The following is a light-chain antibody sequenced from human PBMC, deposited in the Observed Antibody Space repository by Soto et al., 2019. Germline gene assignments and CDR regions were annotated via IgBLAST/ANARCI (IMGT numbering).Light chain of an antibody. J-gene: IGKJ4*02. CDR3: QQYKNWPPLT. V-gene: IGKV3-15*01. CDR2: GAF. Sequence: EIVMTQSPATLSVSPGETLTLSCRASKSVTYNLAGYQQKPGQGTRLLIYGAFTRATGIPARFSGSGSGTEFTLTISSLQSEDFSVYYCQQYKNWPPLTCGGGTKVEIK. CDR1: KSVTYN.